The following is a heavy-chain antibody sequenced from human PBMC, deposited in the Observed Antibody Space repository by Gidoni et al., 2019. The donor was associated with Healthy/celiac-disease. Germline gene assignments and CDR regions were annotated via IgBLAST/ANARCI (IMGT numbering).Heavy chain of an antibody. V-gene: IGHV3-23*01. CDR1: GFTFSSYA. J-gene: IGHJ2*01. D-gene: IGHD2-15*01. Sequence: EVQLLESGGGWVQPGGSLRLSGAASGFTFSSYAMSWVRQAPGKGLGWVSAISGSGGSTYYADSVKGRFTISRDNSKNPLYLQMNSLRAEDTAVYYCAKEGKWGGSGYFDLWGRGTLVTVSS. CDR3: AKEGKWGGSGYFDL. CDR2: ISGSGGST.